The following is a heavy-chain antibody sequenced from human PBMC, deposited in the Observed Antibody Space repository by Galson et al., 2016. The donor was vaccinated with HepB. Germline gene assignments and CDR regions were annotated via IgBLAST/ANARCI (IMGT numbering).Heavy chain of an antibody. CDR2: IYPGDSDS. V-gene: IGHV5-51*01. CDR3: ARLPLGHCNSNTCDPSDYFQH. D-gene: IGHD2/OR15-2a*01. CDR1: GYNFTTYW. Sequence: QSGAEVKKPGESLKISCKGSGYNFTTYWIGWVRQMPGKGLEWMGIIYPGDSDSTYSPSFQGQVTMSADKSISTAYLQWSSLKASDTAIYYCARLPLGHCNSNTCDPSDYFQHWGQGTLVTVSS. J-gene: IGHJ1*01.